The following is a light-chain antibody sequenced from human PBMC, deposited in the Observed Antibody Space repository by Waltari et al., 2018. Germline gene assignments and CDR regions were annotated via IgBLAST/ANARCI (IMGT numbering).Light chain of an antibody. J-gene: IGKJ5*01. Sequence: DIAMTQSPSSLTASVGEKVPLTCRASQDISNHLSWFQQKPGKAPKLLIYDVSKLETGVASRFSGGGSRADFTLIINDVQPEDVATYYCQQYDSLTLLTFGQGTRLE. CDR1: QDISNH. CDR3: QQYDSLTLLT. V-gene: IGKV1-33*01. CDR2: DVS.